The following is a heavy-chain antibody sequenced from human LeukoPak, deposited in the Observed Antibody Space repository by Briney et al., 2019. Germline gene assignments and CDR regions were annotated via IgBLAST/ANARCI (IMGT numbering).Heavy chain of an antibody. V-gene: IGHV3-30*02. D-gene: IGHD3-16*01. Sequence: GGSLRLSCTGSGFTFSSYGMHWVRQAPGKGLEWLAFIHYDGTDKYYADSVRGRFTISRDNSKKMFYLQLDSLRVEDTALYYCARGGASVLDYWGQGTLVTVSS. CDR3: ARGGASVLDY. CDR1: GFTFSSYG. J-gene: IGHJ4*02. CDR2: IHYDGTDK.